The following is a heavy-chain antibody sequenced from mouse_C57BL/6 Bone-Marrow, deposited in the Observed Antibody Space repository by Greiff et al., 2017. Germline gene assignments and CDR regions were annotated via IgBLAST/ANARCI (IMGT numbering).Heavy chain of an antibody. CDR1: GFTFSSYG. V-gene: IGHV5-6*01. J-gene: IGHJ4*01. CDR3: AKQLRLRKAMDY. D-gene: IGHD3-2*02. Sequence: EVQLVESGGDLVKPGGSLKLSCAASGFTFSSYGMSWVRQTPDKRLEWVATISSGGSYTYYPDSVKGRFTISRDNAKSTLYLQMSSLKSEHTAMYYCAKQLRLRKAMDYWGQGTSDTDSS. CDR2: ISSGGSYT.